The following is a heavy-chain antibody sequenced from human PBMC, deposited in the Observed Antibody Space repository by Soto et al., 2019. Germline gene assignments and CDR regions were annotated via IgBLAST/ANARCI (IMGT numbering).Heavy chain of an antibody. CDR2: LIVILGTT. Sequence: QVQLVQSGAEVRKPGSSVKVSCQSFGGSFSSYAFSWVRQAPGQGLEWMGGLIVILGTTDYAQKFKGRVTFPSDEGTSTAYMEVSSLESEDTARYYCASGYYDSSGYSIDYGGQGTQVTVSS. CDR1: GGSFSSYA. D-gene: IGHD3-22*01. V-gene: IGHV1-69*01. CDR3: ASGYYDSSGYSIDY. J-gene: IGHJ4*02.